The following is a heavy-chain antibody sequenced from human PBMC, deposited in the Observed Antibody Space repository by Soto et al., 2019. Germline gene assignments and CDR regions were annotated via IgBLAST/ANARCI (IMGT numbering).Heavy chain of an antibody. J-gene: IGHJ4*02. CDR3: ARDTSSSSWYAGYFDY. CDR1: GFTVSSNY. V-gene: IGHV3-66*01. D-gene: IGHD6-13*01. Sequence: GGSLRLSCAASGFTVSSNYMSWVRQAPGKGLEWVSVIYSGGSTYYADSVKGRFTISRDNSKNTLYLQMNSLRAEDTAVYYCARDTSSSSWYAGYFDYWGQGTLVTVSS. CDR2: IYSGGST.